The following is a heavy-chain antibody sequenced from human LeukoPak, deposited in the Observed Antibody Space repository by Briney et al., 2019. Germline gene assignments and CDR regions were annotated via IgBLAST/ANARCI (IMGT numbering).Heavy chain of an antibody. CDR2: IYYSGST. Sequence: PSETLSLTCTVSGGSISDSSYYWDWIRQPPGKRLEWIGSIYYSGSTYYTPSLKSRVTISVDTSKNQFSLKLSSVTAADTAVYYCAREATHDDRGFDYWGQGTLVTVSS. D-gene: IGHD3-9*01. J-gene: IGHJ4*02. V-gene: IGHV4-39*02. CDR1: GGSISDSSYY. CDR3: AREATHDDRGFDY.